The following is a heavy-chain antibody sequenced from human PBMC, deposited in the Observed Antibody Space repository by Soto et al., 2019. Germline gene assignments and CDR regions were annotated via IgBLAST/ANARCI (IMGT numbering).Heavy chain of an antibody. Sequence: PGGSLRLSCAASGFTFSSYAMTWVRQAPGKGLEWVSSISGSGISTYYADSVKGRFTISRDNSKNTLYLQMNSLRAEDAAVYYCAESAGSNAYYHHDYWGQGTLVTVSS. D-gene: IGHD3-16*01. CDR1: GFTFSSYA. V-gene: IGHV3-23*01. J-gene: IGHJ4*02. CDR2: ISGSGIST. CDR3: AESAGSNAYYHHDY.